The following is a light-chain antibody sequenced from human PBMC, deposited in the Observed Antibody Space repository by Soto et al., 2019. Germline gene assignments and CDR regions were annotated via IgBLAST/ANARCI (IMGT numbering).Light chain of an antibody. Sequence: QSALTQPASVSGSPGQSITISCTGTSSDIGGYNYVSWYQQHPGKAPKLMISEVTNRPSGVSNRFSGSKSGNTASLTISGLQTEDEADYYCCSYTTTSTPFVFGTGTRSPS. CDR3: CSYTTTSTPFV. CDR2: EVT. V-gene: IGLV2-14*01. J-gene: IGLJ1*01. CDR1: SSDIGGYNY.